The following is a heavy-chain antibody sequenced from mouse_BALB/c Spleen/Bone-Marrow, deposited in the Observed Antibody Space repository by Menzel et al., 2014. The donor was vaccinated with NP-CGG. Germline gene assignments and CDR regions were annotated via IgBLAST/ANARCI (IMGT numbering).Heavy chain of an antibody. Sequence: VQVVESGSVLVRPGASVKLSCKASGYTFTSSWMHWAKQRPGQGPEWIGEIHPNSGNTNYNEKFKGKATLTVDTSSSTAYVDLSSLTSEDSAVYYCARGATALDYWGQGTTLTVSS. CDR3: ARGATALDY. V-gene: IGHV1S130*01. J-gene: IGHJ2*01. CDR2: IHPNSGNT. CDR1: GYTFTSSW. D-gene: IGHD1-2*01.